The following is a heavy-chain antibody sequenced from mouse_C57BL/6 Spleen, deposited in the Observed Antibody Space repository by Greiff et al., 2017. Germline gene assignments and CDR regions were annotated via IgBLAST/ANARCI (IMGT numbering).Heavy chain of an antibody. Sequence: QVQLQQPGAELVKPGASVKLSCKASGYTFTSYWMHWVKQRPGQGLEWIGMIHPNSGSTNYNEKFKSKATLTVDKSSSTAYMQLSSLTSEDSAVYYCARYEDGYYAGGFAYWGPGTLVTVSA. CDR3: ARYEDGYYAGGFAY. CDR1: GYTFTSYW. J-gene: IGHJ3*01. V-gene: IGHV1-64*01. D-gene: IGHD2-3*01. CDR2: IHPNSGST.